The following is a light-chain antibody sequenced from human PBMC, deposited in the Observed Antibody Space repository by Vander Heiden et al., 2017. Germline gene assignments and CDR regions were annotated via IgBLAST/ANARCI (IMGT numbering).Light chain of an antibody. J-gene: IGKJ2*01. V-gene: IGKV1-9*01. CDR1: QGISSY. Sequence: IQLTQTPSSLSASVGDIVTITCRASQGISSYLAWYQKKPGKAPKLLIYAASTLQSGVTSRFSGSGSGTDFTLTISRLQPEDFANYYCQQLNSYPYTFGQGTKLEIK. CDR2: AAS. CDR3: QQLNSYPYT.